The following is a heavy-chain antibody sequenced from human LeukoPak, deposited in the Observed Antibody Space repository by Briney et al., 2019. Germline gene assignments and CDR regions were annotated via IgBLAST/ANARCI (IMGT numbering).Heavy chain of an antibody. J-gene: IGHJ4*02. Sequence: GASVKVSCKASGYTFTSYDINWVRQATGQGLEWMGWMNPNSGNTGYAQKFQGRVTITRNTSISTAYMELSSLRSEDTAVYYCARAGYCSGGSCYTFDYWGQGTLVTVSS. CDR3: ARAGYCSGGSCYTFDY. D-gene: IGHD2-15*01. CDR1: GYTFTSYD. V-gene: IGHV1-8*03. CDR2: MNPNSGNT.